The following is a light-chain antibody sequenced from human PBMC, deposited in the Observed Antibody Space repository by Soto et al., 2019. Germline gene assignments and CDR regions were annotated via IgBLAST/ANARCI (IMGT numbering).Light chain of an antibody. CDR3: QQYNSYSRT. CDR1: QSIVMW. CDR2: DAS. Sequence: DIQMTQSPSTLSASVGDRVTITCRASQSIVMWLAWYQQKPGKAPKLLIYDASSLESGVPSRFSGSGSGTEFTLTISSLQPDDFATYYCQQYNSYSRTFGQGTKVELK. V-gene: IGKV1-5*01. J-gene: IGKJ1*01.